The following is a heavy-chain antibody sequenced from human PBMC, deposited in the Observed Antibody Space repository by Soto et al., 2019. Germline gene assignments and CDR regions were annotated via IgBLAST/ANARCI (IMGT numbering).Heavy chain of an antibody. Sequence: SETLSLTCAVYGGSFSGYYWSWIRQPPGKGLEWIGEINHSGSTYYNPSLKSRVTMSVDTSKNQFSLKFNSVSAADTAFYYCVKSEYSGYDERAFDIWGQGTMVTVSS. D-gene: IGHD5-12*01. J-gene: IGHJ3*02. CDR3: VKSEYSGYDERAFDI. CDR1: GGSFSGYY. V-gene: IGHV4-34*01. CDR2: INHSGST.